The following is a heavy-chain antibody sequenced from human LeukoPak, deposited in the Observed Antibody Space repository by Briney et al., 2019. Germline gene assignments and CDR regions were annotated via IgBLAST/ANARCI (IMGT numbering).Heavy chain of an antibody. V-gene: IGHV3-23*01. CDR1: GFTFSSYA. CDR2: ISGSGGST. D-gene: IGHD3-3*01. Sequence: QSGGSLRLSCAASGFTFSSYAMSWVRQAPGKGLEWVSAISGSGGSTYYADSVKGRFTIYRDNSKNTLYLQMNSLRAEDTAVYYCAKDRATSGYDFWSGLDYWGQGTLVTVSS. J-gene: IGHJ4*02. CDR3: AKDRATSGYDFWSGLDY.